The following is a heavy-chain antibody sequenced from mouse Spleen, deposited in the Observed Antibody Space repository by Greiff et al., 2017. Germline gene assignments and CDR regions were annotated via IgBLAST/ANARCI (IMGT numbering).Heavy chain of an antibody. CDR2: IYPGSGST. CDR3: ARGSYYYGSSHQAWFAY. Sequence: QVQLQQPGAELVKPGASVKMSCKASGYTFTSYWITWVKQRPGQGLEWIGDIYPGSGSTNYNEKFKSKATLTVDTSSSTAYMQLSSLTSEDSAVYYCARGSYYYGSSHQAWFAYWGQGTLVTVSA. CDR1: GYTFTSYW. J-gene: IGHJ3*01. D-gene: IGHD1-1*01. V-gene: IGHV1-55*01.